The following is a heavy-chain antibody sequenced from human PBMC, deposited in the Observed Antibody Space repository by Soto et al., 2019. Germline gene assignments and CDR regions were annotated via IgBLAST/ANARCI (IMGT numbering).Heavy chain of an antibody. CDR1: GFTFSNSG. Sequence: EVQLVESGGGLAKPGGSLRLSCAVAGFTFSNSGMDWVRQVPGEGLEWVSSISASGRYINYADSVKGRFRISRDNAEDSVYLQMDSLRAEDTAVYYCARDFPFWSGASNWYFDLWGRGTLVTVSS. CDR2: ISASGRYI. J-gene: IGHJ2*01. D-gene: IGHD3-3*01. CDR3: ARDFPFWSGASNWYFDL. V-gene: IGHV3-21*01.